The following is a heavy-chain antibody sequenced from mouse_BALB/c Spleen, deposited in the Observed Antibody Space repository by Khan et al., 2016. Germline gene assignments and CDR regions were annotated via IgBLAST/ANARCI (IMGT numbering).Heavy chain of an antibody. CDR2: IWWDDDK. V-gene: IGHV8-8*01. J-gene: IGHJ4*01. CDR3: ARIEGGRAMDY. Sequence: QVTLKESGPGILQPSQTLSLTCSFSGFSLSTYGMGVGWIRQPSGKGLEWLAHIWWDDDKRYNPALKSRLTISKATSSNQVFLKSASVDTADTATYYCARIEGGRAMDYWDQGTSVTVSS. CDR1: GFSLSTYGMG. D-gene: IGHD3-3*01.